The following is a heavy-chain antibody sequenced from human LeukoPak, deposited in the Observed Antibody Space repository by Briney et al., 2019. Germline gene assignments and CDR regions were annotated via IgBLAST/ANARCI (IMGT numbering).Heavy chain of an antibody. V-gene: IGHV3-66*01. D-gene: IGHD6-13*01. CDR2: IYSGGDT. J-gene: IGHJ4*02. CDR1: GFTVSSNY. Sequence: PGGSLRLSCAASGFTVSSNYMSWVRQAPGRGLEWVSVIYSGGDTRYSDSVKGRFAISRDNSKNTLYLQMNSLRAEDTAVYYCAKGSSWYVGTNCAYWGQGTLVTVSS. CDR3: AKGSSWYVGTNCAY.